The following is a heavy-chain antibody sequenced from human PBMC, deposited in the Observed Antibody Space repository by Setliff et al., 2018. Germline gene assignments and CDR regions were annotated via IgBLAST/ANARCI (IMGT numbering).Heavy chain of an antibody. J-gene: IGHJ3*02. D-gene: IGHD5-18*01. Sequence: QPGGSLRLSCAASGFTFDDYAMHWVRQAPGKGLEWVSGISWNSGSIGYADSVKGRFTISRDNAKNSLYLQMNSLRAEDTAVYYCASRGYSYDDAFDIWGQGTMVTVSS. CDR2: ISWNSGSI. CDR1: GFTFDDYA. V-gene: IGHV3-9*01. CDR3: ASRGYSYDDAFDI.